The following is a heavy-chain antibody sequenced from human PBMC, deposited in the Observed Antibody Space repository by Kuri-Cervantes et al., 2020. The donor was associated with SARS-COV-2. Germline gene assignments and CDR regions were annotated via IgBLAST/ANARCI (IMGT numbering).Heavy chain of an antibody. CDR1: GGSISSGSYY. D-gene: IGHD1-26*01. J-gene: IGHJ5*02. CDR3: ARATSTQKYSGSYLLGWFDP. V-gene: IGHV4-61*09. CDR2: IYTSGST. Sequence: SETLSLTCTVSGGSISSGSYYWSWIRQPAGKGLEWIGYIYTSGSTNYNPSLKSRVTISVDTSKNQFSLKLSSVTAADTAVYYCARATSTQKYSGSYLLGWFDPWGQGTLVTVSS.